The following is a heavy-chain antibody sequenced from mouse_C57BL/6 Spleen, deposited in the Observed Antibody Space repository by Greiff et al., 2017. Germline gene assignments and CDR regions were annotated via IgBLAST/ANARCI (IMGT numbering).Heavy chain of an antibody. CDR2: IYPGDGDT. CDR1: GYAISSSW. D-gene: IGHD1-1*01. CDR3: ARWDYYGSPFAY. V-gene: IGHV1-82*01. Sequence: VQLQQSGPELVKPGASVKISCKASGYAISSSWMNWVKQRPGKGLEWIGRIYPGDGDTNYNGKFKGKATLTADKSSSTAYIQLSSLTSEVSAVYFCARWDYYGSPFAYWGQGTLVTVSA. J-gene: IGHJ3*01.